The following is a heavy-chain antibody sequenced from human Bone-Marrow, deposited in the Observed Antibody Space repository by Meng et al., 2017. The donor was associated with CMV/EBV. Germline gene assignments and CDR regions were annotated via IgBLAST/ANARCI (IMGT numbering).Heavy chain of an antibody. J-gene: IGHJ3*02. V-gene: IGHV3-7*01. CDR1: GFTFSSYW. CDR2: IKQDGSEK. D-gene: IGHD2-15*01. Sequence: LSLTCAASGFTFSSYWMSWVRQAPGKGLEWVANIKQDGSEKYYVDSVKGRFTISRDNAKNSLYLQMNSLRAEDTAVYYCARKGVAGAFDIWGQGTMVTVSS. CDR3: ARKGVAGAFDI.